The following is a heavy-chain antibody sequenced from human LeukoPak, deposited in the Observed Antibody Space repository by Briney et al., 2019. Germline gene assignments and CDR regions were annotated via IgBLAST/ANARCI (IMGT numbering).Heavy chain of an antibody. CDR3: ATPRLGDAFDI. Sequence: PGGSLRLSCAASGFTFSSYAMHWVRQAPGKGLEYVSAISSNGGSTYYANSVKGRFTISRDNSKNTLYLQMGSLRAEDMAVYYCATPRLGDAFDIWGQGTMVTVSS. V-gene: IGHV3-64*01. D-gene: IGHD6-19*01. CDR2: ISSNGGST. CDR1: GFTFSSYA. J-gene: IGHJ3*02.